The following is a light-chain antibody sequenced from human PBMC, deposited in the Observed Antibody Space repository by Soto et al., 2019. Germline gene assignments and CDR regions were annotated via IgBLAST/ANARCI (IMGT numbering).Light chain of an antibody. Sequence: EIVLTQSPGTLSLSPGERATLSCRASQSVSSSYLAWYQQKPGQAPRLLIYGASSSATGIPDRFSGSGSGTDFTLTISRLTPEDFAVYYCQQYGSSWTFGQGTKVEIK. CDR2: GAS. J-gene: IGKJ1*01. V-gene: IGKV3-20*01. CDR1: QSVSSSY. CDR3: QQYGSSWT.